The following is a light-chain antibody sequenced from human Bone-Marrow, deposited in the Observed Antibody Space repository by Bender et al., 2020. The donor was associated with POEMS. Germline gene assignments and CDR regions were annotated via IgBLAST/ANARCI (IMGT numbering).Light chain of an antibody. CDR1: DLGAKY. V-gene: IGLV3-1*01. J-gene: IGLJ2*01. CDR3: HAWDTYSEV. CDR2: QDT. Sequence: SYEVTQPPSVSVSPGQTASITCSGDDLGAKYVAWYQQKPGQSPVLVIYQDTKRPSGIHERFSGSNSGNTATLTISGTQAVDEADYYCHAWDTYSEVYGGGTKLSVL.